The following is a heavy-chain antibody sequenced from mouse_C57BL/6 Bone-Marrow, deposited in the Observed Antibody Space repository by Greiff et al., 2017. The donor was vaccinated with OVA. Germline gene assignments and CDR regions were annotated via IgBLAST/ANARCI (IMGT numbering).Heavy chain of an antibody. CDR2: IYPGDGDT. D-gene: IGHD1-1*01. V-gene: IGHV1-82*01. CDR3: ARSYYGSSYWGYFDV. Sequence: QVQLKQSGPELVKPGASVKISCKASGYAFSSSWMNWVKQRPGKGLEWIGRIYPGDGDTNYNGKFKGKATLTADKSSSTAYMQLSSLTSEDSAVYFCARSYYGSSYWGYFDVWGTGTTVTVSS. J-gene: IGHJ1*03. CDR1: GYAFSSSW.